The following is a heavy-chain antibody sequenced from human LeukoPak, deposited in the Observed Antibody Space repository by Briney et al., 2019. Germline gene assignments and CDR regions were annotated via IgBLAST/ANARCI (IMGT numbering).Heavy chain of an antibody. Sequence: GGSLRLSCAVSGFTFDDYAMHWVRQSPGKGLEWVSGINWNGVTTGYADSVKGRFTISRDNAKNSLYLQMNSLRAEDTALYYCAKVSVGYYDSRGSYYFDYWGQGTLVTVSS. CDR2: INWNGVTT. J-gene: IGHJ4*02. CDR1: GFTFDDYA. D-gene: IGHD3-22*01. CDR3: AKVSVGYYDSRGSYYFDY. V-gene: IGHV3-9*01.